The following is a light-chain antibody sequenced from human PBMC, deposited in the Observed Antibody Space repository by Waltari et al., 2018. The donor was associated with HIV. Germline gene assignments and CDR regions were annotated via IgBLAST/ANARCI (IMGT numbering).Light chain of an antibody. V-gene: IGLV2-14*01. J-gene: IGLJ1*01. CDR2: EVS. CDR1: SSDVGGYHY. CDR3: SSYTSSSTPV. Sequence: QSALPQPASVSGSPGQSITLSCTGTSSDVGGYHYVSWYQQHPGKAPKLMIYEVSNRPSGVSNRFSGSKSGNTASLTISGLQAEDEADYYCSSYTSSSTPVFGTGTKVTVL.